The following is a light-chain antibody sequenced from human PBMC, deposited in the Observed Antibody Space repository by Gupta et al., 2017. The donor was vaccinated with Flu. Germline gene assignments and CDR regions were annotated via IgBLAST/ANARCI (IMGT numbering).Light chain of an antibody. CDR1: DDIYTS. CDR2: GAS. Sequence: CRASDDIYTSLAWYQLKPGQAPRLLIYGASTRASGVPVRFSGSGIGTEFTLTISSVQSEDAAIYYCPEYVKWPPDRTFGRGTRVDIK. CDR3: PEYVKWPPDRT. J-gene: IGKJ1*01. V-gene: IGKV3-15*01.